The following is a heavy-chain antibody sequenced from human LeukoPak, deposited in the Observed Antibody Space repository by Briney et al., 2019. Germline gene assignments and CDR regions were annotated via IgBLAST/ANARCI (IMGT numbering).Heavy chain of an antibody. Sequence: EASVKVSCKASGYTFTRYDINWVRQAPGQGLEWMGWMNPNSGYTYSVQKFQGRVTMTKNTSISTAYMELSSLRSEDTAIYYCASGDVTVTNNFDFWGQGTLVTVSS. J-gene: IGHJ4*02. CDR3: ASGDVTVTNNFDF. D-gene: IGHD4-17*01. CDR2: MNPNSGYT. CDR1: GYTFTRYD. V-gene: IGHV1-8*01.